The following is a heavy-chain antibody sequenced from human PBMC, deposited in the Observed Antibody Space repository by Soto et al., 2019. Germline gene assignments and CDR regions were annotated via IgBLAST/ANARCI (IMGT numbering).Heavy chain of an antibody. CDR1: GYTFTSYA. V-gene: IGHV1-3*01. D-gene: IGHD6-19*01. CDR2: INAGNGNT. J-gene: IGHJ4*02. CDR3: ARATRRTGYSSGCDY. Sequence: ASVKVSCKASGYTFTSYAMHWVRQAPGQRLEWMGWINAGNGNTKYSQKFRGRVTITRDTSASTAYMELSSLRSEDTAVYYCARATRRTGYSSGCDYWGQGTLVTVSS.